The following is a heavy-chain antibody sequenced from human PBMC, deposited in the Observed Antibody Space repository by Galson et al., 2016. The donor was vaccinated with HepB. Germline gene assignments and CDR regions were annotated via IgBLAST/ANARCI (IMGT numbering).Heavy chain of an antibody. D-gene: IGHD6-19*01. CDR1: GFTFSAFA. CDR2: IGVSDYDT. CDR3: AMKQGVVARRDDSFDY. V-gene: IGHV3-23*01. Sequence: SLRLSCAASGFTFSAFALNWVRQVPGKGLEWVARIGVSDYDTRYRDSVRGRFTISRDNSKNTLYLQINSLRTEDTALYYCAMKQGVVARRDDSFDYWGQGTMVTVSS. J-gene: IGHJ4*02.